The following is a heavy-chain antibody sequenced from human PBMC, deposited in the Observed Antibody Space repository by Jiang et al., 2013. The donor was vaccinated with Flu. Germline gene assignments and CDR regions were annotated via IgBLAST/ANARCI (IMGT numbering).Heavy chain of an antibody. J-gene: IGHJ6*02. CDR2: INTNTGNP. V-gene: IGHV7-4-1*01. Sequence: QSGSELKKPGASVKVSCKASGYTFTSYAMNWVRQAPGQGLEWMGWINTNTGNPTYAQGFTGRFVFSLDTSVSTETYLQICSLKAEDTAVYYCARELEYSSGWYYWSYYYGMDVWGQGTTVTVS. D-gene: IGHD6-19*01. CDR3: ARELEYSSGWYYWSYYYGMDV. CDR1: GYTFTSYA.